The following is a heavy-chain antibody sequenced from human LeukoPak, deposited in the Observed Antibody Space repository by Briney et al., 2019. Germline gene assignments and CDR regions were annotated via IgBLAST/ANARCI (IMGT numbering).Heavy chain of an antibody. CDR1: GFTFDDYG. CDR3: ARAIGLLNGAFDI. D-gene: IGHD3/OR15-3a*01. Sequence: PGGSLRLFCAASGFTFDDYGMSWVRQAPGKGLEWVSGINWNGGSTGYAESVKGRFTISRDNAKNSLYVQMNSLRAEDTALYYCARAIGLLNGAFDIWGRVTMVTVSS. V-gene: IGHV3-20*04. CDR2: INWNGGST. J-gene: IGHJ3*02.